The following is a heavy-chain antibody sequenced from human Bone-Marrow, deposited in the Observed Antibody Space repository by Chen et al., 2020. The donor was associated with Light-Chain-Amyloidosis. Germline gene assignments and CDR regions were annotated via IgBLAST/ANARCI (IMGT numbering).Heavy chain of an antibody. J-gene: IGHJ4*02. CDR1: GFNCSSFG. CDR2: VSGSTVST. D-gene: IGHD3-10*01. CDR3: TRKGGYFDF. Sequence: EVQLVESGGGLVQPGGSLRLSCATSGFNCSSFGMSWVRQAPGKGLEWVSTVSGSTVSTYYAGAVKGRFIISRDDSKSTLYLQMNSLRAGDTAVYFCTRKGGYFDFWGQGSLVTVSS. V-gene: IGHV3-23*04.